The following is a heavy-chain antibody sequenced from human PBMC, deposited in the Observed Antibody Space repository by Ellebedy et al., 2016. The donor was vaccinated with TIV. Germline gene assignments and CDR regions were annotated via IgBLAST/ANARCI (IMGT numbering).Heavy chain of an antibody. J-gene: IGHJ6*02. CDR2: ISAYNGNT. V-gene: IGHV1-18*01. D-gene: IGHD3-16*01. CDR1: GYTFTSYG. Sequence: ASVKVSXXASGYTFTSYGISWVRQAPGQGLEWMGWISAYNGNTNYAQKLQGRVTMTTDTSTSTAYMELRSLRSDDTAVYYCASTLSLYYGMDVWGQGTTVTVSS. CDR3: ASTLSLYYGMDV.